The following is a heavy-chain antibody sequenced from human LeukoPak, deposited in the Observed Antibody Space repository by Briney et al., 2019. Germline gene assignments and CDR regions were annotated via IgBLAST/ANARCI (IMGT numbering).Heavy chain of an antibody. CDR2: ISWNSGSI. CDR3: AKDGGYCSSTSCFYFDY. V-gene: IGHV3-9*01. D-gene: IGHD2-2*01. Sequence: GGSLRLSCAASGFTFDDYAMNWVRQAPGKGLEGVSGISWNSGSIGYADSVKGRFTISRDNAKNSLYLQMNSLRAEDTALYYCAKDGGYCSSTSCFYFDYWGQGTLVTVSS. J-gene: IGHJ4*02. CDR1: GFTFDDYA.